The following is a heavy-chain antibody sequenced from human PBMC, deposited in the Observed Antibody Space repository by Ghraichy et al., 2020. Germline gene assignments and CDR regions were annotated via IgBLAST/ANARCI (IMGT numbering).Heavy chain of an antibody. J-gene: IGHJ4*02. CDR1: GFTFSSYS. V-gene: IGHV3-21*01. Sequence: GGSLRLSCAASGFTFSSYSMNWVRQAPGKGLEWVSSISSSSSHIYYADSVKGRFTISRDNAKNSLYLQMNSLRAEDTAVYYCARGVDYGDYRVDYWGQGTLVTVSS. D-gene: IGHD4-17*01. CDR3: ARGVDYGDYRVDY. CDR2: ISSSSSHI.